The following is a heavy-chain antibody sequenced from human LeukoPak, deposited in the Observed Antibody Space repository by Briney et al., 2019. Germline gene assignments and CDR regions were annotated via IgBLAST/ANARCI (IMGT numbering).Heavy chain of an antibody. CDR2: IKQDGSEK. Sequence: GGSLRLSCAASGFTFSSYWMSWVRQAPGKGLEWVANIKQDGSEKYYVDSVKGRFTISRDTAKNSLYLQMYSLTAEDTALYYCARYCTFRTCSGTKFDSWGPGTLVTVSS. D-gene: IGHD1-1*01. CDR1: GFTFSSYW. J-gene: IGHJ4*02. CDR3: ARYCTFRTCSGTKFDS. V-gene: IGHV3-7*03.